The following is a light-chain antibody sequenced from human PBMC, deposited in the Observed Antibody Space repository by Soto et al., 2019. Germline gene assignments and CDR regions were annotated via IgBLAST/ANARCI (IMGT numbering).Light chain of an antibody. Sequence: QSALTQPASVSGSPGQSITISCTGTSSDVGGYNDVSWYQQHPGKAPKLMIYDVSNRPSGVSNRFSGYKAGNTASLTIAGLQAEDEADYYCSSYTSSSTLVVFGGGTKLTVL. V-gene: IGLV2-14*01. CDR2: DVS. CDR1: SSDVGGYND. J-gene: IGLJ2*01. CDR3: SSYTSSSTLVV.